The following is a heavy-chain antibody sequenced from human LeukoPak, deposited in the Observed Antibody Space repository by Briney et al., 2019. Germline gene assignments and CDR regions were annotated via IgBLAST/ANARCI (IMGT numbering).Heavy chain of an antibody. J-gene: IGHJ4*02. CDR2: IKQDGSEK. Sequence: GGSLRLSCAASGFTLSSYWMSWVRQAPGKGLEWVANIKQDGSEKYYVDSVKGRFTISRDNAKNSLYLQMNSLRAEDTAVYYCARAYDFWSGSCLDYWGQGTLVTVSS. CDR3: ARAYDFWSGSCLDY. CDR1: GFTLSSYW. D-gene: IGHD3-3*01. V-gene: IGHV3-7*01.